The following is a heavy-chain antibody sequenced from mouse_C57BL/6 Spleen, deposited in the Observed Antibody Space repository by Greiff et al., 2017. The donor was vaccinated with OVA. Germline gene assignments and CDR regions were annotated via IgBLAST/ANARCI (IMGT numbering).Heavy chain of an antibody. V-gene: IGHV1-7*01. CDR3: ARNYYGSSYAMDY. J-gene: IGHJ4*01. CDR1: GYTFTSYW. CDR2: INPSSGYT. D-gene: IGHD1-1*01. Sequence: VQLQQSGAELAKSGASVKLSCKASGYTFTSYWMHWVKQRPGQGLEWIGYINPSSGYTKYNQKFKDKATLTADKSSSTAYMQLSSLTYEDSAVYYCARNYYGSSYAMDYWGQGTSVTVSS.